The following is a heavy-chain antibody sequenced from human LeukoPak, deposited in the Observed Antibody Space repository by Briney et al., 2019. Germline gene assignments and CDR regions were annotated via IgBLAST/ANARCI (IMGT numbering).Heavy chain of an antibody. D-gene: IGHD2-2*01. CDR1: GYSFTSYW. V-gene: IGHV5-51*01. CDR3: ARQRCSSTSCYFDAFDI. J-gene: IGHJ3*02. CDR2: IYPGDSDT. Sequence: GESLKISCKGSGYSFTSYWIGWVRQMPGKGLEWMGIIYPGDSDTRYSPSFQGQVTISADKSISTAYLQWSSLKASDTAMYYCARQRCSSTSCYFDAFDIWGQGQWSPSLQ.